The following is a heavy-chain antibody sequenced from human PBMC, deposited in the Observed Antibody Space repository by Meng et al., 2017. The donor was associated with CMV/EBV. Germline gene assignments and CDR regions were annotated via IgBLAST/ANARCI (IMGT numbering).Heavy chain of an antibody. D-gene: IGHD6-19*01. CDR1: GYSISSGYY. J-gene: IGHJ6*02. CDR3: ARARSGWYNGQNYYYYGMDV. CDR2: IYHSGST. Sequence: SETLSLTCTVSGYSISSGYYWGWIRQPPGKGLEWIGSIYHSGSTYYNPSLKSRVTISVDTSKNQFSLKLSSVTAADTAVYYCARARSGWYNGQNYYYYGMDVWGQGTTVTVSS. V-gene: IGHV4-38-2*02.